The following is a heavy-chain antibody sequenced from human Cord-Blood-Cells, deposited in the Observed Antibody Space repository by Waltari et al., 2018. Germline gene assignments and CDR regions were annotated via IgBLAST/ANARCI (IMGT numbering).Heavy chain of an antibody. Sequence: QVQLQESGPGLVKPSETLSLTCTVSGGSISSYYWSWIRQPPGKGLEWIGYIYYSGSTNYNPSLKSRVTISVDTSKNQFSLKLSSVTAADTAVYYCARDGGSGWSNWFDPWGQGTLVTVSS. CDR2: IYYSGST. V-gene: IGHV4-59*01. CDR1: GGSISSYY. CDR3: ARDGGSGWSNWFDP. D-gene: IGHD6-19*01. J-gene: IGHJ5*02.